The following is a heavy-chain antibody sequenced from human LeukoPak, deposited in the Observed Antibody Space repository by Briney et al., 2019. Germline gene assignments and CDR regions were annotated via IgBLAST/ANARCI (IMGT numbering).Heavy chain of an antibody. CDR1: GFTFSGHW. CDR2: INPDGSGT. V-gene: IGHV3-74*01. J-gene: IGHJ4*02. CDR3: ARSGYKNGYDY. D-gene: IGHD5-24*01. Sequence: GGSLRLSCAASGFTFSGHWMHWVRQVPGKGLMGVSRINPDGSGTTYADSVKGRFTISRDNAKNTLYLQMNSLTAEDTAVYYCARSGYKNGYDYRGQGTLVTVSS.